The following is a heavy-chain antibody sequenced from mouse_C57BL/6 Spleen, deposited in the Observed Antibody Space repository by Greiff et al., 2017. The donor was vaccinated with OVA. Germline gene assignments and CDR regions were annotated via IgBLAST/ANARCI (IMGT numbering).Heavy chain of an antibody. D-gene: IGHD2-2*01. J-gene: IGHJ4*01. CDR1: GYAFSSYW. Sequence: QVQLKQSGAELVKPGASVKISCKASGYAFSSYWMNWVKQRPGKGLEWIGQIYPGDGDTNYNGKFKGKATLTADKSSSTAYMQLSSLTSEDSAVYFCARGYDVVYAMDYWGQGTSVTVSS. CDR2: IYPGDGDT. V-gene: IGHV1-80*01. CDR3: ARGYDVVYAMDY.